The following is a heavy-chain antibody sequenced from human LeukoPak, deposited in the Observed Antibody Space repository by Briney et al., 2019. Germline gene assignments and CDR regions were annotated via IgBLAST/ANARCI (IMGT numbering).Heavy chain of an antibody. V-gene: IGHV1-18*01. J-gene: IGHJ4*02. CDR3: ARDHPPPMITFGGVIVGDHFDY. CDR1: GYTFTSYG. D-gene: IGHD3-16*02. Sequence: GASVKVSCKASGYTFTSYGISWVRQAPGQGLEWMGWISAYNGNTNYAQKLQGRVTMTTDTSTSTAYMELRSLRSDDTAVYYCARDHPPPMITFGGVIVGDHFDYWGQGTLVTVSS. CDR2: ISAYNGNT.